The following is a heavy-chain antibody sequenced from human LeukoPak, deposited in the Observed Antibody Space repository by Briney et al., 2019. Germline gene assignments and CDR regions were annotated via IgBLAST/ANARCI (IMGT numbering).Heavy chain of an antibody. CDR3: AHRGKAVAGLDY. D-gene: IGHD6-19*01. V-gene: IGHV2-5*02. CDR1: GFSLSTSGVG. J-gene: IGHJ4*02. Sequence: SGPTLVNPTQTLTLTCTFSGFSLSTSGVGVGWIRQPPGKALEWLSLIYWDDDKRYSPSLKSRLTITKDTSKNQVVLTMTNIDPVDTATYYCAHRGKAVAGLDYWGQGTLVTVSS. CDR2: IYWDDDK.